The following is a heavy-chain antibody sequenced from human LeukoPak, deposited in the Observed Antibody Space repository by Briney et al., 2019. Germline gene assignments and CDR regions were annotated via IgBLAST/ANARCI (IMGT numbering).Heavy chain of an antibody. CDR2: INPSGGST. CDR3: ARDASNWNPSYYFDY. V-gene: IGHV1-46*01. CDR1: GYTFTSYY. D-gene: IGHD1-1*01. Sequence: ASVKVSCKASGYTFTSYYMHWVRQAPGQGLEWMGIINPSGGSTSYAQKFQGRVTMTKDTSTSTVYMELSSLRSEDTAAYYCARDASNWNPSYYFDYWGQGTLVTVSS. J-gene: IGHJ4*02.